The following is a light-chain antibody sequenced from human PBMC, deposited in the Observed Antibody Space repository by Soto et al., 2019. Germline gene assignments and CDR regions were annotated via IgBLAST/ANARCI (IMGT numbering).Light chain of an antibody. V-gene: IGLV2-14*02. J-gene: IGLJ1*01. Sequence: QSALTQPASVSGSPGQSITISCTGTSSDVGSYDLVSWYQHHPGTAPKLILYEVTKRPSGVSNRFSGSKSGNTASLTISGLQTEDEADYYCSSYTSSSTYVFGTGTKVTVL. CDR2: EVT. CDR1: SSDVGSYDL. CDR3: SSYTSSSTYV.